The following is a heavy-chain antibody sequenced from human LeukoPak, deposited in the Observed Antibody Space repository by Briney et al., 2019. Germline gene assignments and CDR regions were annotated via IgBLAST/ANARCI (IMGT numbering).Heavy chain of an antibody. CDR2: VNHSGST. J-gene: IGHJ4*02. CDR3: VRDRELHY. V-gene: IGHV4-34*01. D-gene: IGHD1-7*01. Sequence: SETLSLTCAVYSGSFSGYYWSWIRQPPGKGLEWIGEVNHSGSTTYNPSLKSRATISVDTSKNQFSLKLTSMTAADTAFYYCVRDRELHYWGQGILVTVSS. CDR1: SGSFSGYY.